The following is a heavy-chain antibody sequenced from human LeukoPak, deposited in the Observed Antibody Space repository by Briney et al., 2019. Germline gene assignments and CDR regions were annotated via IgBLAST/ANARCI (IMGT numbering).Heavy chain of an antibody. CDR1: GFTFSSYS. D-gene: IGHD1-14*01. Sequence: PGGSLRLSCAASGFTFSSYSMNWVRQAPGKGLEWVSSISSSSSYIYYADSVKGRFTISRDNAKNSLYLQMNSLRAEDTAVYYCARDDEPNYGMDVWGQVTTVTVSS. J-gene: IGHJ6*02. V-gene: IGHV3-21*01. CDR2: ISSSSSYI. CDR3: ARDDEPNYGMDV.